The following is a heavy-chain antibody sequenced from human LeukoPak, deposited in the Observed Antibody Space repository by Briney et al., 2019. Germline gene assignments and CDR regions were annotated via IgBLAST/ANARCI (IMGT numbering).Heavy chain of an antibody. Sequence: GGSLRLSCVASGFTFTYAWMSWVRQAPGRGLEWVGRIRSNNDGGTTDYVPPVKVRFTVSRDDSRNTLYLQMNNLKTEDTAVYYCTTEGHWGQGTLVTVSS. CDR3: TTEGH. CDR1: GFTFTYAW. V-gene: IGHV3-15*01. J-gene: IGHJ4*02. CDR2: IRSNNDGGTT.